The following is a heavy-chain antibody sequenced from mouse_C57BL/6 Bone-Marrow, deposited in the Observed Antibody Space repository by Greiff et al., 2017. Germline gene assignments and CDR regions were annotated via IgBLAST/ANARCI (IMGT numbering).Heavy chain of an antibody. J-gene: IGHJ2*01. Sequence: VQLQQPGAELVKPGASVKMSCKASGYTFTSYWITWVKQRPGQGLEWIGDIYPGSGSTNYNEKFKSKATLTVDTSSSTAYLELSSLTSEDSAVYYCARRLRPYFDYWGQGTTLTVSS. V-gene: IGHV1-55*01. D-gene: IGHD2-4*01. CDR3: ARRLRPYFDY. CDR1: GYTFTSYW. CDR2: IYPGSGST.